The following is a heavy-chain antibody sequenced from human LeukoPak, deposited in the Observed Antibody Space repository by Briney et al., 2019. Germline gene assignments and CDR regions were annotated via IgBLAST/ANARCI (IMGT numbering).Heavy chain of an antibody. CDR1: GYSFTSYW. V-gene: IGHV5-51*01. Sequence: GESLQISSKGSGYSFTSYWIGWGRQMPGKGLEWMGIIYPGDSDTRYSPSFQGQVTISADKSISTAYLQWSSLKASDTAMYYCARLMGSGYSYDEVRGYYYGMDVWGQGTTVTVSS. D-gene: IGHD5-18*01. CDR2: IYPGDSDT. J-gene: IGHJ6*02. CDR3: ARLMGSGYSYDEVRGYYYGMDV.